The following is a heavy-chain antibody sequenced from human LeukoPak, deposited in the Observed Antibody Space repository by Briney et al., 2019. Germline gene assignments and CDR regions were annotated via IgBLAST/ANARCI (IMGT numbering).Heavy chain of an antibody. J-gene: IGHJ6*03. D-gene: IGHD6-13*01. CDR1: GFTLSTSA. CDR3: SSMDV. V-gene: IGHV3-23*01. CDR2: ISGSGGST. Sequence: GGSLRLSCAASGFTLSTSAMSWVRQAPGKGLEWVSGISGSGGSTYYADSVKGRFTISRDNSKNTLYLQMNSLRAEDTAVYYCSSMDVWGKGTMVTVSS.